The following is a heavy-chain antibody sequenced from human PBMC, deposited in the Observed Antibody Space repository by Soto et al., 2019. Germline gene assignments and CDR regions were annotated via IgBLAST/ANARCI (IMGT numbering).Heavy chain of an antibody. J-gene: IGHJ6*03. D-gene: IGHD6-6*01. Sequence: ASGKVSCKGSGYTFTGYYMHWLRQAPGQGLEWMGWINPNSGGTNYAQKFQGWVTMTRDTSISTAYMELSRLRSDDTAVYYCAREVRAARDYYYYYMDVWGKGTTVTVSS. CDR1: GYTFTGYY. CDR2: INPNSGGT. V-gene: IGHV1-2*04. CDR3: AREVRAARDYYYYYMDV.